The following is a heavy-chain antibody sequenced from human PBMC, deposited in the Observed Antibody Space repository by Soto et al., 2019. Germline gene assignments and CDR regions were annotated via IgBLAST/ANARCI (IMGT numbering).Heavy chain of an antibody. J-gene: IGHJ4*02. CDR2: ISKSDYT. D-gene: IGHD2-2*01. CDR1: GFAFNNYG. V-gene: IGHV3-21*01. CDR3: AREDSIIIPAVSDF. Sequence: GGSLRLSCTVSGFAFNNYGINWVRQAPGKGLEWVSSISKSDYTYYSDSVKGRFAISRDNAKSSVSLQMNTLRVEDTAVYYCAREDSIIIPAVSDFWGQGTLVTRLL.